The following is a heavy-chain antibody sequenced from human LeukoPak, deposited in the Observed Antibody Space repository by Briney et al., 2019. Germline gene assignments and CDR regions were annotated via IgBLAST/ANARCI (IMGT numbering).Heavy chain of an antibody. CDR2: ISGSGSTI. Sequence: PGGSLRLSCAASGFXFSSDAMSWVRQAPGKGLEWVSYISGSGSTIYYGDSLKGRFTISRDNANNSLYLQMNSLRVEDTAVYYCATLWDPVAGTTQPLLWGQGTLVTVSS. D-gene: IGHD6-19*01. CDR3: ATLWDPVAGTTQPLL. CDR1: GFXFSSDA. V-gene: IGHV3-48*03. J-gene: IGHJ4*02.